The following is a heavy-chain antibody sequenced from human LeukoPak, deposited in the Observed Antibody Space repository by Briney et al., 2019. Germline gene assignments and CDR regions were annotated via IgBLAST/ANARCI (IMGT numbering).Heavy chain of an antibody. CDR2: ISGSGGST. D-gene: IGHD6-13*01. CDR1: GFTFQNYG. V-gene: IGHV3-23*01. Sequence: GGSLRLSCAASGFTFQNYGMHWVRQVPGKGLEWVSAISGSGGSTYYADSVKGRFTISRDNSKNTLYLQMNSLRAEDTAVYYCAKDGFIAAADGYWGQGTLVTVSS. J-gene: IGHJ4*02. CDR3: AKDGFIAAADGY.